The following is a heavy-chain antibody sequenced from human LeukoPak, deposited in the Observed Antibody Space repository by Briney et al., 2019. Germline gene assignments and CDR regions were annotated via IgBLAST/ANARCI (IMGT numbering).Heavy chain of an antibody. V-gene: IGHV4-59*01. J-gene: IGHJ6*02. CDR1: GVSISSYY. D-gene: IGHD6-13*01. CDR2: IYYSGST. CDR3: ARGAGRDSSSWHYYYYGMDV. Sequence: SETLSLTCTVSGVSISSYYWSWIRQPPGKGLEWIGYIYYSGSTNYNPSLKSRVTISVDTSKNQFSLKLSSVTAADTAVYYCARGAGRDSSSWHYYYYGMDVWGQGTTVTVSS.